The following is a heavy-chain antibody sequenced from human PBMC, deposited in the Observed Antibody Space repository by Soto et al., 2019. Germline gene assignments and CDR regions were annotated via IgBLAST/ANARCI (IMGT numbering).Heavy chain of an antibody. CDR3: ARISGNRAKYFDY. D-gene: IGHD3-10*01. Sequence: ASVKVSCKASGYIFTSYYMHWVRQAPGQGLEWMGIINPSGGSTSYAQKFQGRVTMTRDTPTSTVYMELSSLRSEDTAVYYCARISGNRAKYFDYWGQGTLVTVSS. CDR1: GYIFTSYY. CDR2: INPSGGST. J-gene: IGHJ4*02. V-gene: IGHV1-46*01.